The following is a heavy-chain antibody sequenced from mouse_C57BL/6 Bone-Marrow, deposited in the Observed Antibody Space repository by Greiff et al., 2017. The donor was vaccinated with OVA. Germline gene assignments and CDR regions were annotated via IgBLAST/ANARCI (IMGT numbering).Heavy chain of an antibody. CDR1: GFTFSSYA. D-gene: IGHD2-1*01. CDR3: ARDLLRYFDY. CDR2: ISDGGSYT. Sequence: EVQRVESGGGLVKPGGSLKLSCAASGFTFSSYAMSWVRQTPEKRLEWVATISDGGSYTDYPDNVKGRFTISRDNAKNNLYLQMSQLKSEDTAMYYCARDLLRYFDYWGQGTTLTVSS. J-gene: IGHJ2*01. V-gene: IGHV5-4*01.